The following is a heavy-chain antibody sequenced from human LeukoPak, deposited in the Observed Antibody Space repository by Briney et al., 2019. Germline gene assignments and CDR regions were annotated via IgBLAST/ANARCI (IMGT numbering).Heavy chain of an antibody. Sequence: PGGSLRLSCAASGFTFSSYEMNWVRQAPGKGLEWVSYISSSGSTIYYADSVKGRFTISRDNAKNSLYLQMNSLRAEDTAVYYCARDPPGGYYYYMDVWGKGTTVTVSS. CDR3: ARDPPGGYYYYMDV. V-gene: IGHV3-48*03. CDR1: GFTFSSYE. CDR2: ISSSGSTI. D-gene: IGHD3-16*01. J-gene: IGHJ6*03.